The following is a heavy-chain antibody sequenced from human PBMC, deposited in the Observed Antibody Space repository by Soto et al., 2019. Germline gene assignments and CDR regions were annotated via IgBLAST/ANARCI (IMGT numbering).Heavy chain of an antibody. V-gene: IGHV3-66*01. Sequence: EVQLVESGGGLVQPGGSLRLSCAASGFTVSSNYMSWVRQAPGKGPEWVAILYSADTTNYVDSVKGRFTISRDNSKNTLYLQMSSLRAEDTAVYYCARDFYASGSSNWFDPWGQGTLVTVSS. CDR2: LYSADTT. CDR3: ARDFYASGSSNWFDP. CDR1: GFTVSSNY. J-gene: IGHJ5*02. D-gene: IGHD3-10*01.